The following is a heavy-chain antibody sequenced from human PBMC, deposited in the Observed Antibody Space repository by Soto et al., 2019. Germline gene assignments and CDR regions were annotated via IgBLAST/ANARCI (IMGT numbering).Heavy chain of an antibody. CDR1: GADINTYS. CDR2: IYTSASI. Sequence: SETLSLTCSVSGADINTYSWTWIRQPAGKGLEWIGRIYTSASINYNPSLRGRVTLSVDTSTNQVSLKLASVTAADTAVYYCARDREAGYNFYYGMDVWGQGTTVTV. V-gene: IGHV4-4*07. D-gene: IGHD6-19*01. CDR3: ARDREAGYNFYYGMDV. J-gene: IGHJ6*02.